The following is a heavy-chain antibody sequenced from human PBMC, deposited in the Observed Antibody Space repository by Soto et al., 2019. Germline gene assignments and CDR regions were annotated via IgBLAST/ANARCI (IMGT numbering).Heavy chain of an antibody. D-gene: IGHD1-26*01. CDR2: INSDGSST. CDR3: ARTPRRSYNFDY. J-gene: IGHJ4*02. Sequence: GGSLRLSCAASEFTFSNYWMHWVRQAPGKGLVWVSRINSDGSSTTYADSVKGRFTISRDNAENTLYLQMNSLRAEDTAAYHCARTPRRSYNFDYWGQGTLVTVSS. CDR1: EFTFSNYW. V-gene: IGHV3-74*01.